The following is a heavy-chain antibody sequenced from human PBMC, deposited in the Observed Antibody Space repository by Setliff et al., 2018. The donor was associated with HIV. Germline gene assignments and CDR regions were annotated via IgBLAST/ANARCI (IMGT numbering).Heavy chain of an antibody. V-gene: IGHV1-18*01. Sequence: AASVKVSCKPSGYTFTTYGLSWVRQAPGQGLEWMGWISTYSDERSYAQNLQGRVTMTTDTSTSTAYMELRSLRFDDTAVYYCARDAEHMMDVWGQGTTVTVSS. J-gene: IGHJ6*02. CDR1: GYTFTTYG. CDR2: ISTYSDER. CDR3: ARDAEHMMDV.